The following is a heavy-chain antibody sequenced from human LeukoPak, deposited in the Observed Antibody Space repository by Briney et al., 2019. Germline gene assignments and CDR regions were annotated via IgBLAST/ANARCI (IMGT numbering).Heavy chain of an antibody. CDR3: AKDATLLNDFWSGYFDY. CDR1: GFTFSRYG. Sequence: GGSLRLSCAASGFTFSRYGMHWVRQAPGKGLEWVALIRYDGSNKYYGESVKGRFTVSRDNSKNTLYLQMNSLRPEDTAVYYCAKDATLLNDFWSGYFDYWGQGTLVTVSS. V-gene: IGHV3-30*02. CDR2: IRYDGSNK. J-gene: IGHJ4*02. D-gene: IGHD3-3*01.